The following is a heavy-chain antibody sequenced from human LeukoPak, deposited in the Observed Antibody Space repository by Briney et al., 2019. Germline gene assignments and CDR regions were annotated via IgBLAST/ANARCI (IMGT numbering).Heavy chain of an antibody. CDR2: IRNKANSYAT. J-gene: IGHJ6*03. D-gene: IGHD3-22*01. CDR1: GFAFSGSA. CDR3: TREYYYDSSGYYYYYYYMDV. V-gene: IGHV3-73*01. Sequence: PGGPLKLSCAASGFAFSGSAMHWVRQASGKGLEWVGRIRNKANSYATAYAASVKGRFTISRDDSKNTAYLQMNSLKTEDTAVYYCTREYYYDSSGYYYYYYYMDVWGKGTTVTVSS.